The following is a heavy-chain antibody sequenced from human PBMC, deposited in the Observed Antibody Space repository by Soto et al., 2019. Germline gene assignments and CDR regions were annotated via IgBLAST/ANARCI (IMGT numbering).Heavy chain of an antibody. CDR2: IKQDGSEK. CDR1: GFTFSSYW. CDR3: ARDGRSSSWYVAVFY. Sequence: GGSLRLSCAASGFTFSSYWMSWVRQAPGKGLEWVANIKQDGSEKYYVDSVKGRFTISRDNAKNSLYLQMNSLRAEDTAVYYCARDGRSSSWYVAVFYWGQGTLVTVSS. V-gene: IGHV3-7*01. J-gene: IGHJ4*02. D-gene: IGHD6-13*01.